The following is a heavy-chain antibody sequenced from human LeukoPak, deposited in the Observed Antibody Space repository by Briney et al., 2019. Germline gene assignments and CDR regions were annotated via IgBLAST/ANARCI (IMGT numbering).Heavy chain of an antibody. CDR1: GFTFSTYW. D-gene: IGHD2-2*01. CDR2: IKPDGSEK. V-gene: IGHV3-7*01. Sequence: GGSLRLSCAVSGFTFSTYWMNWVRQAPGKGLEWVANIKPDGSEKYFVDSVKGRFTISRDNAKNSLYLQMNSLRAEDTAVYYCLRSRGYWGQGTPVTVSS. CDR3: LRSRGY. J-gene: IGHJ4*02.